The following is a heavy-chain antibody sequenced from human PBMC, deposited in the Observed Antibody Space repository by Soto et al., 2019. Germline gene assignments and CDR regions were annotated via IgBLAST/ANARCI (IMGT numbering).Heavy chain of an antibody. CDR2: INHSGST. V-gene: IGHV4-34*01. D-gene: IGHD3-3*01. CDR3: ARGRYVLRFLEWSNNNWFDP. J-gene: IGHJ5*02. CDR1: GGSFSGYY. Sequence: SETLSLTCAVYGGSFSGYYWSWIRQPPGKGLEWIGEINHSGSTNYNPSLRSRVTISVDTSKNQFSLKLNSVTAADTAVYYCARGRYVLRFLEWSNNNWFDPWGQGTLVTVSS.